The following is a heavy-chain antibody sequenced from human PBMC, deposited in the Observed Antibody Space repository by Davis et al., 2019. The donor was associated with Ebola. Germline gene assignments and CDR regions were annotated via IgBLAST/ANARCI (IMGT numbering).Heavy chain of an antibody. CDR1: GGSISSYY. V-gene: IGHV4-59*01. J-gene: IGHJ6*04. CDR3: ARLYSGFVYYGMDV. Sequence: SETLSLTCTVFGGSISSYYWSWIRQPPGKGLEWIGYIYYSGSTNYNPSLKSRVTISVDTSKNQFSLKLSSVTAADTAVYYCARLYSGFVYYGMDVWGKGTTVTVSS. D-gene: IGHD5-12*01. CDR2: IYYSGST.